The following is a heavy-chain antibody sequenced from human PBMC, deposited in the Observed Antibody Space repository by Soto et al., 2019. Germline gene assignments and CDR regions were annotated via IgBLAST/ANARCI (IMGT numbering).Heavy chain of an antibody. V-gene: IGHV3-30*18. D-gene: IGHD6-6*01. CDR3: AKGKYSSSSGLFDY. Sequence: SVGSLRLSCAASGFTFSNYGMHWVRQAPGKGLEWVAVISYDGINKDYADSVKGRFTLSRDNSKNTLYLLMNSLRGEDTAVYYCAKGKYSSSSGLFDYLGQGTLVTVSS. CDR1: GFTFSNYG. CDR2: ISYDGINK. J-gene: IGHJ4*02.